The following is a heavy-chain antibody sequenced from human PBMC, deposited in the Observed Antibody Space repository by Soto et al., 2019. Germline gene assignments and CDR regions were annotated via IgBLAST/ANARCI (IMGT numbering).Heavy chain of an antibody. D-gene: IGHD1-26*01. Sequence: ASVKVSCKASGYSFTNFHRHWVRQAPGQGLEWIGRINPYNGNTRNAQKLKGRVTLTTDASTSTAYMELRSLRSEDTAIYYCARDPGAATFDYWGQGTLVTVSS. CDR3: ARDPGAATFDY. J-gene: IGHJ4*01. CDR2: INPYNGNT. CDR1: GYSFTNFH. V-gene: IGHV1-18*01.